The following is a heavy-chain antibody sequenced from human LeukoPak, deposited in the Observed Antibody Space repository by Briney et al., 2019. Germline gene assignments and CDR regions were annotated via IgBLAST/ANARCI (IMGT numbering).Heavy chain of an antibody. V-gene: IGHV1-69*13. Sequence: SVKVSCKASGGTFSSYAISWVRQAPGQGLEWMGGIIPIFGTANYAQKFQGRVTITADESTGTAYMELSSLRSEDTAVYYCARGGFYYDFWSGPHYGMDVWGQGTTVTVSS. CDR1: GGTFSSYA. J-gene: IGHJ6*02. CDR3: ARGGFYYDFWSGPHYGMDV. CDR2: IIPIFGTA. D-gene: IGHD3-3*01.